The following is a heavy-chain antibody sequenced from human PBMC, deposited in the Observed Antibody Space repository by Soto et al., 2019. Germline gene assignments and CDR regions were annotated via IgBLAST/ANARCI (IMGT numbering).Heavy chain of an antibody. Sequence: SETLSLTCAVYGGSFSGYYWSWIRQPPGKGLEWIGEINHSGSTNYNPSLKSRVTIPVDTSKNQFSLKRSSVTAADTAVYFCAREGGESSDGLYYFDSWGQGSLVTVSS. CDR3: AREGGESSDGLYYFDS. V-gene: IGHV4-34*01. CDR2: INHSGST. D-gene: IGHD3-16*01. CDR1: GGSFSGYY. J-gene: IGHJ4*02.